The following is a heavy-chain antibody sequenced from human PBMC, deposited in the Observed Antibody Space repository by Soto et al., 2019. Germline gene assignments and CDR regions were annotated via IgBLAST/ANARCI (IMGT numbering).Heavy chain of an antibody. CDR1: GFTFSSYG. D-gene: IGHD2-2*01. J-gene: IGHJ4*02. V-gene: IGHV3-33*01. CDR2: IWYDGSNK. CDR3: ARDHPADYY. Sequence: GGSLRLSCAASGFTFSSYGMHWVRQAPGKGLEWVAVIWYDGSNKYYADTVKGRLTISRDNSKNTLYLQMNSLRAEDTAVYYCARDHPADYYWGQGTLVTVSS.